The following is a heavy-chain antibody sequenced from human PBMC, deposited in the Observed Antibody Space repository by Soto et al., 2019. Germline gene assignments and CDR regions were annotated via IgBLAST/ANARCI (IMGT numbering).Heavy chain of an antibody. V-gene: IGHV3-23*01. CDR2: ISGSGGST. Sequence: PGGSLRLSCAASGFTFSSYAMSWVRRAPGKGLEWVSAISGSGGSTYYTDSVKGRFTISRDNSKNTLYLQMNSLRAEDTAVYYCATGPGGGDYPYYFDYWGQGTRVTVSS. CDR3: ATGPGGGDYPYYFDY. J-gene: IGHJ4*02. D-gene: IGHD4-17*01. CDR1: GFTFSSYA.